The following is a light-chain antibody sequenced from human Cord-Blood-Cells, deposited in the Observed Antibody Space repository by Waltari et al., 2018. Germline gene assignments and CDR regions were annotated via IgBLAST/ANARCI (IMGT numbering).Light chain of an antibody. Sequence: EIVLTQSPATLSLSTGERTTHSCRASQSVSSSYLAWYQQKPGQARRLLIYGASSRATGIPDRFSGSGSGTDFTLTISRLEPEDFAVYYCQQYGSSPWTFGQGTKVEIK. CDR3: QQYGSSPWT. CDR2: GAS. V-gene: IGKV3-20*01. CDR1: QSVSSSY. J-gene: IGKJ1*01.